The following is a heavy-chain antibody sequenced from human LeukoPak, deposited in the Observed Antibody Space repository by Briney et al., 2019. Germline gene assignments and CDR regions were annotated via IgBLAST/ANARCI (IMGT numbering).Heavy chain of an antibody. D-gene: IGHD3-10*01. Sequence: KASETLSLTCAVYGGSFSGYYWSWIRQPPGKGLEWIGEIAHSGSTNYNPSLKSRVTVSVDTSNHQFSLRLTSVTASDTALYYCARTPRLGFRLHFFDYWGQGALVTVSS. V-gene: IGHV4-34*01. CDR3: ARTPRLGFRLHFFDY. CDR1: GGSFSGYY. CDR2: IAHSGST. J-gene: IGHJ4*02.